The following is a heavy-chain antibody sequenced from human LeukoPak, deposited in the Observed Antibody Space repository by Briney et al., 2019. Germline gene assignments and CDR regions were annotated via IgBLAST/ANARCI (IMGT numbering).Heavy chain of an antibody. Sequence: GASVKVSCKASGYTFTGYYMHWVRQAPGQGLELMGRINPNSGGTNYAQKFQGRVTMTRDTSISTAYMELSRLRSDDTAVYYCARYPSSRHGYAYYFDYWGQGTLVTVSS. D-gene: IGHD5-24*01. J-gene: IGHJ4*02. CDR1: GYTFTGYY. CDR3: ARYPSSRHGYAYYFDY. CDR2: INPNSGGT. V-gene: IGHV1-2*06.